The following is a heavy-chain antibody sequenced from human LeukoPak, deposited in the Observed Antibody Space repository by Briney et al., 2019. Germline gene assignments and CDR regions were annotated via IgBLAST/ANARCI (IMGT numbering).Heavy chain of an antibody. V-gene: IGHV1-2*02. CDR1: GYTFTGYY. Sequence: ASVTVSCKASGYTFTGYYMHWVRQAPGQGLEWMGWINPNSGGTNYAQKFQGRVTMTRDTSISTAYMELSRLRSDDTAVYYCARVAETELLWFGELDYWGQGTLVTVSS. J-gene: IGHJ4*02. CDR2: INPNSGGT. D-gene: IGHD3-10*01. CDR3: ARVAETELLWFGELDY.